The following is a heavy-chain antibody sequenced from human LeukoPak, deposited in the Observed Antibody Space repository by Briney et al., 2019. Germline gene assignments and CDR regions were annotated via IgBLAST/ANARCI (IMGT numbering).Heavy chain of an antibody. Sequence: GGSLRLSCATSGFPFETNAMSWVRQAPGKGLEWVATIGNTGTFYADSVTGRFTISRDNSKNTVNLQMNRLRVEDTAIYYCAKDWIQFNRVFDCFDSWGQGTLVAVSS. CDR2: IGNTGT. V-gene: IGHV3-23*01. CDR1: GFPFETNA. J-gene: IGHJ4*02. D-gene: IGHD5-18*01. CDR3: AKDWIQFNRVFDCFDS.